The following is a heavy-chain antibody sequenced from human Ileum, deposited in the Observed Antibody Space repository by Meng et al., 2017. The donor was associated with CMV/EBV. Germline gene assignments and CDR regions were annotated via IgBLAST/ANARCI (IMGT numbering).Heavy chain of an antibody. CDR2: IRYDGSYK. J-gene: IGHJ4*02. Sequence: GESLKISCAASGFTFSSSAMHWVRQAPGKGLEWVAVIRYDGSYKYYVDSVRGRFTISRDNSRNTLDLQMDSLRPEDTAVYCCATDWYSSGWYPTLLNYWGQGTLVTVSS. V-gene: IGHV3-30*02. CDR3: ATDWYSSGWYPTLLNY. D-gene: IGHD6-19*01. CDR1: GFTFSSSA.